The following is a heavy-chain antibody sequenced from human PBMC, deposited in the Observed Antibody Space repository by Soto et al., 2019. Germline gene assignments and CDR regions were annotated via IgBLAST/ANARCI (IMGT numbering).Heavy chain of an antibody. J-gene: IGHJ3*02. Sequence: QVQLVESGGGVVQPGRSLRLSCAASGFTFSSYAMHWVRQAPGKGLEWVTVISYDGSSKFYADSVKGRFTISRDNSKNTLYLLVNSLRAEDTAVYYCARVDSSYWYNAFDIWGQGTMVTVSS. CDR1: GFTFSSYA. CDR3: ARVDSSYWYNAFDI. CDR2: ISYDGSSK. D-gene: IGHD6-19*01. V-gene: IGHV3-30-3*01.